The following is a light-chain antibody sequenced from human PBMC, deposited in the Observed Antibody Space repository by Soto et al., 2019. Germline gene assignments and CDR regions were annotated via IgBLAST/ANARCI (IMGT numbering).Light chain of an antibody. V-gene: IGKV3-15*01. Sequence: DIVMTQSPATLSVSPGARATLSCRASQSVSSNLAWYQQRPGQAPRLLIYGASTRATGIPARFSGSGSGTEFTRTISSLQSEDFAVYYCQQYNNWPRTFGQGTKVEIK. CDR2: GAS. CDR3: QQYNNWPRT. CDR1: QSVSSN. J-gene: IGKJ1*01.